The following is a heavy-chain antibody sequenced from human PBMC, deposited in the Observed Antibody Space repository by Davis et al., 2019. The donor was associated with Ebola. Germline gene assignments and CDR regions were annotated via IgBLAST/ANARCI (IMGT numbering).Heavy chain of an antibody. D-gene: IGHD3-16*02. Sequence: ASVKVSCKASGYTFTSYYMHWVRQAPGQGLEWMGIINPSGGSTSYAQKFQGRVTMTRDTSTSTVYMELSSLRSEDTAVYYCARPAEGPGFGIYREYFQHWGQGTLVTVSS. CDR1: GYTFTSYY. CDR2: INPSGGST. CDR3: ARPAEGPGFGIYREYFQH. J-gene: IGHJ1*01. V-gene: IGHV1-46*01.